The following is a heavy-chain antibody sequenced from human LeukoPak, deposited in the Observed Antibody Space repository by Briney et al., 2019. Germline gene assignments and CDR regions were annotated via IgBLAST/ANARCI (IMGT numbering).Heavy chain of an antibody. V-gene: IGHV3-21*06. CDR3: ARHGLGRPY. Sequence: GGSPRLSCAASGFSFSTDSMNWVRQAPGKGLEWVSSISSSSDYIFYADSVKGRFAISRDNAKNSLYLQMDSLRVEDTAVYYCARHGLGRPYWGQGTLVTVSS. D-gene: IGHD3-10*01. CDR2: ISSSSDYI. CDR1: GFSFSTDS. J-gene: IGHJ4*02.